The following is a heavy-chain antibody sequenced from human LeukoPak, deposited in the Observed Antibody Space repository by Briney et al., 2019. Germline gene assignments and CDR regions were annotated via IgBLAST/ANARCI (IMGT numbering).Heavy chain of an antibody. CDR3: ARLPRGTAMAKGIFDY. CDR2: IYHSGST. V-gene: IGHV4-4*02. CDR1: GGSISSSYW. Sequence: PSGTLSLTCGVSGGSISSSYWWSWVRQPPGKGLEWIGEIYHSGSTNYNPSLKSRVTISVDTSKNQFSLKLSSVTAADTAVYYCARLPRGTAMAKGIFDYWGQGTLVTVSS. J-gene: IGHJ4*02. D-gene: IGHD5-18*01.